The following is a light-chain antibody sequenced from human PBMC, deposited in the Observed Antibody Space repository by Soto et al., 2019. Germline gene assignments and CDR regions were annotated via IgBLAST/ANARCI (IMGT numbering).Light chain of an antibody. J-gene: IGKJ2*01. CDR1: ETIGMTA. Sequence: EIVLTQSPGTLSWSPGERATLSCTASETIGMTALAWYQQKPGQAPRLGIYGASKTAFGIPDRFSGSTSGTVFNLSISRLEPEDSAVYHCLQHGSAPYTFGQGTRLEIK. CDR2: GAS. V-gene: IGKV3-20*01. CDR3: LQHGSAPYT.